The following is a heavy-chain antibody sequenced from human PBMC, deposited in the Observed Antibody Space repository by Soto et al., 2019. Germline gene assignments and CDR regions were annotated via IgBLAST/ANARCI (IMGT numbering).Heavy chain of an antibody. CDR3: VLMGSSWSHFDY. Sequence: GGSLRLSCAASGFTFSSYAMHWVRQAPGKGLEWVAVISYDGSNKYYADSVKGRFTISRDNSKNTLYLQMNSLRAEDTAVYYCVLMGSSWSHFDYWGQGTLVTVSS. CDR1: GFTFSSYA. J-gene: IGHJ4*02. D-gene: IGHD6-13*01. CDR2: ISYDGSNK. V-gene: IGHV3-30-3*01.